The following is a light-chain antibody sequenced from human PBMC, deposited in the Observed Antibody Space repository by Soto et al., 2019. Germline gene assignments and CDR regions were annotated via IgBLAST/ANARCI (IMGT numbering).Light chain of an antibody. CDR2: GAS. J-gene: IGKJ1*01. Sequence: EIVMTQSPVTLSVSPGERATFSCRASQSVSSSLVWYQQKLGQAPRVLIYGASTRATGIPARFSGSGSETEFILTISSLQSEDSATYYCQHYNTWPWTFGQGTKVDI. CDR1: QSVSSS. CDR3: QHYNTWPWT. V-gene: IGKV3-15*01.